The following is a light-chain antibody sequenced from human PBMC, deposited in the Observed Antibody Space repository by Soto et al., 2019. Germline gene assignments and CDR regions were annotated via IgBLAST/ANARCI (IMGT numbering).Light chain of an antibody. Sequence: QFALTQPPSVSGSPGQSVTISCTGTSSDIGAYNRVSWYQQPPGTAPKLMIYEVRDRTSGVPDRFSGSKSGNTASLTISGLQAEDEADYYCSSYTSSNTLIFGGGTKLTVL. CDR3: SSYTSSNTLI. CDR1: SSDIGAYNR. CDR2: EVR. V-gene: IGLV2-18*02. J-gene: IGLJ2*01.